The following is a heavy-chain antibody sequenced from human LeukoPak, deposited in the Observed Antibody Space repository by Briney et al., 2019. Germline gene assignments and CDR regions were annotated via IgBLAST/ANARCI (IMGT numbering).Heavy chain of an antibody. CDR3: ATSGITMIVVELDY. CDR1: VYTFTGYY. Sequence: ASVKVSCKASVYTFTGYYMHWVRQAPGQGLEWMGWINPNSGGTNYAQKFQGRVTMTRDTSISTAYMELSRLRSDDTAVYYCATSGITMIVVELDYWGQGTLVTVSS. V-gene: IGHV1-2*02. D-gene: IGHD3-22*01. CDR2: INPNSGGT. J-gene: IGHJ4*02.